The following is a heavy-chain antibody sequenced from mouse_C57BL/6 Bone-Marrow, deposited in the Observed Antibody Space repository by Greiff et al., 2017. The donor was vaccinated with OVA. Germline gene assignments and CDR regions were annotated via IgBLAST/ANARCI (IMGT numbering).Heavy chain of an antibody. J-gene: IGHJ3*01. CDR1: GFSLTSYG. CDR3: ASDYYGRGFAY. D-gene: IGHD1-1*01. CDR2: IWGVGST. Sequence: VQLVESGPGLVAPSQSLSITCTVSGFSLTSYGVDWVRQSPGKGLEWLGVIWGVGSTNYNSALKSRLSISKDNSKSQVFLKMNSLQTDDTAMYYCASDYYGRGFAYWGQGTLVTVSA. V-gene: IGHV2-6*01.